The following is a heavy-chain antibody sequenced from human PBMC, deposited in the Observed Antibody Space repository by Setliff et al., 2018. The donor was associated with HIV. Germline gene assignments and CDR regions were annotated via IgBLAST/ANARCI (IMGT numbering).Heavy chain of an antibody. Sequence: ASVKVSCKASGYTFTSYGISWVRQAPGQGLEWMGWISAYNDNTNYAQKLQGRVAMTTDTSTSTAYMELRSLRSDDTAVYYCARDLGISSGYYFDYWGQGTLVTVSS. CDR3: ARDLGISSGYYFDY. CDR1: GYTFTSYG. J-gene: IGHJ4*02. D-gene: IGHD3-22*01. V-gene: IGHV1-18*01. CDR2: ISAYNDNT.